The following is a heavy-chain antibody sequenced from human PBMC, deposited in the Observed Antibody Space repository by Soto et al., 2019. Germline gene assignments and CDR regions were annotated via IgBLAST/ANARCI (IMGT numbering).Heavy chain of an antibody. CDR1: GFTFSSYA. CDR3: ARGRSTTSYGDIIIDY. CDR2: ISYDGSNK. V-gene: IGHV3-30-3*01. J-gene: IGHJ4*02. D-gene: IGHD4-17*01. Sequence: PGGSLRLSCAASGFTFSSYAMHWVRQAPGKGLEWVAVISYDGSNKYYADSVKGRFTISRDNSKNTLYLQMNSLRAEDTAVYYCARGRSTTSYGDIIIDYWGQGTLVTVYS.